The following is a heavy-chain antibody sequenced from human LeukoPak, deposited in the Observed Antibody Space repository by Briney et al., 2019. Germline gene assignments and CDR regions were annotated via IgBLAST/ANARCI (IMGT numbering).Heavy chain of an antibody. J-gene: IGHJ4*02. Sequence: GASVNVSCKVSGYTLTDLSMHWVRQAPGKGLEWMGGFGPEDGETIYAQKFQGRVTMTEDTSTDTAYMELSSLRSEDTAVYYCATDMRYSYGFGDYWGQGTLVTVSS. D-gene: IGHD5-18*01. CDR2: FGPEDGET. CDR1: GYTLTDLS. V-gene: IGHV1-24*01. CDR3: ATDMRYSYGFGDY.